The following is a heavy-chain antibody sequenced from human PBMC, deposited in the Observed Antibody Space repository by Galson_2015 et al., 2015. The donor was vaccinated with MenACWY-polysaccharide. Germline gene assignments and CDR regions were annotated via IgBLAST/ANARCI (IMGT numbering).Heavy chain of an antibody. J-gene: IGHJ3*02. D-gene: IGHD3-22*01. CDR3: ARGFQFVGIVPSPTDPFDI. CDR2: IKQDGSEK. CDR1: GFAFRNYW. Sequence: SLRLSCAASGFAFRNYWMTWVRQAPGKGPEWVANIKQDGSEKYYVDSVKGRFTISRDNAKNSLYLQMNSLRTDDSAVYYCARGFQFVGIVPSPTDPFDIWGQGTMVTVSS. V-gene: IGHV3-7*01.